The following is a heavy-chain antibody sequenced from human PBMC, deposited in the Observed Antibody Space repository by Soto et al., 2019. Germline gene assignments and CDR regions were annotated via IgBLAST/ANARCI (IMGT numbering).Heavy chain of an antibody. CDR2: ISYDGTNQ. CDR1: GFTFSSYA. J-gene: IGHJ4*02. V-gene: IGHV3-30-3*01. Sequence: QLHLVESGGGVVQPGRSLRLSCAASGFTFSSYALHWVRQAPGKGLEWVALISYDGTNQYYADSVKGRFTVSRDDSKSTMYLQMNSLRIEDTAVYYCARTVRSTWLVARYWGQGTLVTVSS. D-gene: IGHD6-13*01. CDR3: ARTVRSTWLVARY.